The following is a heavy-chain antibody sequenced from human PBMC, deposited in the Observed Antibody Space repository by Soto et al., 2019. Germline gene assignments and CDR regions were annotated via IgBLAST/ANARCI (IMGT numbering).Heavy chain of an antibody. CDR1: GFTFIIYA. CDR2: ISGGGDAA. CDR3: ARKILGSTTRPNYWYFDL. J-gene: IGHJ2*01. V-gene: IGHV3-23*01. D-gene: IGHD7-27*01. Sequence: EVQVLESGGGLVQPGGSLRLSCAGSGFTFIIYAMNWVRQAPGKGLEWGSSISGGGDAAFFPDSVRGRFTISRDNSKNTVTQKMNSLGVDDTAVYYCARKILGSTTRPNYWYFDLWGRGTLVTVSS.